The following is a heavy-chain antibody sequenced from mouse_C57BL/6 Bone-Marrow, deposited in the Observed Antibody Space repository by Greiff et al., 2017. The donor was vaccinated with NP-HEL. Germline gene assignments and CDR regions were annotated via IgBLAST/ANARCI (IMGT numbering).Heavy chain of an antibody. CDR1: GFTFSDYY. CDR2: ISNGGGST. J-gene: IGHJ2*01. D-gene: IGHD1-2*01. V-gene: IGHV5-12*01. CDR3: ASSYYGHYFDY. Sequence: EVKLMESGGGLVQPGGSLKLSCAASGFTFSDYYMYWVRQTPEKRLEWVAYISNGGGSTYYPDTVKGRFTISRDTAKNTLYLQMSRLKSEDTAMYYCASSYYGHYFDYWGQGTTLTVSS.